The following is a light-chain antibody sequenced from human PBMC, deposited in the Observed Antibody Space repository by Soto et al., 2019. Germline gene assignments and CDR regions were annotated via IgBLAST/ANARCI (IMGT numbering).Light chain of an antibody. J-gene: IGKJ1*01. CDR3: QQYNNCPRT. V-gene: IGKV3-15*01. CDR2: GAS. Sequence: EIVITQSPATLSVSPGERATLSCRASQSVNSKIAWYQQKPGQAPRLLIYGASTRATGIPARFSGSGSGTEFTLTISSLQSDFFEVYYCQQYNNCPRTFGQCSK. CDR1: QSVNSK.